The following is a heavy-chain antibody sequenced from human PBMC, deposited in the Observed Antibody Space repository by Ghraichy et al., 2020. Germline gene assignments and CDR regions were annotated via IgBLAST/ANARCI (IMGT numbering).Heavy chain of an antibody. J-gene: IGHJ4*02. CDR2: IYYSGST. V-gene: IGHV4-59*01. CDR1: GGSISSYY. CDR3: AREMTMVRGGIDY. D-gene: IGHD3-10*01. Sequence: SETLSLTCTVSGGSISSYYWSWIRQPPGKGLEWIGYIYYSGSTNYNPSLKSRVTISVDTSKNQFSLKLSSVTAADTAVYYCAREMTMVRGGIDYWGQGTLVTVSS.